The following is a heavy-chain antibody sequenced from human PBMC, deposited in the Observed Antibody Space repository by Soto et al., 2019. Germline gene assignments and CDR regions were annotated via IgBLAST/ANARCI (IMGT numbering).Heavy chain of an antibody. CDR3: ARVFRRDGYKPQFDY. Sequence: QVQLQESGPGLVKPSQTLSLTCTVSGGSISSGGYYWSWIRQHPGKGLEWIGYIYYSGSTYYNPSLKSRVTISVDTSKNQFSLKLSSVTAADTAVYYCARVFRRDGYKPQFDYWGQGTLVTVSS. CDR1: GGSISSGGYY. V-gene: IGHV4-31*03. D-gene: IGHD5-12*01. CDR2: IYYSGST. J-gene: IGHJ4*02.